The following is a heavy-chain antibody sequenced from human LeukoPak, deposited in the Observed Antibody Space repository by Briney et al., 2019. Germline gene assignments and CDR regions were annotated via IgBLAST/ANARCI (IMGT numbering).Heavy chain of an antibody. Sequence: PGGSLRLSCAASGFTFSSYSMNSVRQAPGKGLEWVSSISSSSSYIYYADSVKGRFTISRDKAKNSLYLQMNSLRAEDTAVYYCLLHPSFIGVQWGQGTLVTVSS. CDR1: GFTFSSYS. D-gene: IGHD3-16*01. CDR3: LLHPSFIGVQ. CDR2: ISSSSSYI. V-gene: IGHV3-21*01. J-gene: IGHJ4*02.